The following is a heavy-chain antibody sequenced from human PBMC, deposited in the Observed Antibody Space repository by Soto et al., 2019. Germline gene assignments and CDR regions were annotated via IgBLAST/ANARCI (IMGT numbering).Heavy chain of an antibody. CDR2: NIPIFGTA. J-gene: IGHJ4*02. CDR1: GGTFSSYA. Sequence: QVQLVQSGAEVKKPGSSVKVSCKASGGTFSSYAISWVRQAPGQGLEWMGGNIPIFGTANYAQKFKGRVKIPADVSTNTAHMELSSLRSEDTAVYYCAGGGSRSSRFAIFDYWGQGTLVTVS. V-gene: IGHV1-69*01. D-gene: IGHD6-6*01. CDR3: AGGGSRSSRFAIFDY.